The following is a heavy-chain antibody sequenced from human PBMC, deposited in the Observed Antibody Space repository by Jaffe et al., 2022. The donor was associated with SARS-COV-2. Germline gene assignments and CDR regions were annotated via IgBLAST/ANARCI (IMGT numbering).Heavy chain of an antibody. Sequence: QVQLVESGGGVVQPGRSLRLSCAASGFTFSSYGMHWVRQAPGKGLEWVAVISYDGSNKYYADSVKGRFTISRDNSKNTLYLQMNSLRAEDTAVYYCAKDYYDSSGYYYSAFDIWGQGTMVTVSS. CDR2: ISYDGSNK. CDR3: AKDYYDSSGYYYSAFDI. J-gene: IGHJ3*02. D-gene: IGHD3-22*01. V-gene: IGHV3-30*18. CDR1: GFTFSSYG.